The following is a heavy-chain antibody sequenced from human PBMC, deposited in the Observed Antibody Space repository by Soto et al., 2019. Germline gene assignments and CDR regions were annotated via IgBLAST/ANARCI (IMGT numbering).Heavy chain of an antibody. CDR2: IIPIFGTA. J-gene: IGHJ6*02. CDR1: GGTFSSYA. D-gene: IGHD6-6*01. V-gene: IGHV1-69*13. CDR3: ARGYSSSSSGYYYYYYGMDV. Sequence: ASVKVSGKASGGTFSSYAISWVRQAPGQGLEWMGGIIPIFGTANYAQKFQGRVTITADESTSTAYMELSSLRSEDTAVYYCARGYSSSSSGYYYYYYGMDVWGQGTTVTVSS.